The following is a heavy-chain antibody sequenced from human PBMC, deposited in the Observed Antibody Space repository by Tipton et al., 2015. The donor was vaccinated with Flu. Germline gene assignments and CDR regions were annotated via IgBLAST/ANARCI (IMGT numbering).Heavy chain of an antibody. CDR2: IYYSGST. J-gene: IGHJ6*02. CDR3: ARELNYGMDV. CDR1: GGSISSYY. V-gene: IGHV4-59*01. Sequence: TLSLTCTVSGGSISSYYWSWIRQPPGKGLEWIGYIYYSGSTNYNPSLKSRVTISVDTSKNQFSLKLSSVTAADTAVYYCARELNYGMDVWGQETTVTVSS.